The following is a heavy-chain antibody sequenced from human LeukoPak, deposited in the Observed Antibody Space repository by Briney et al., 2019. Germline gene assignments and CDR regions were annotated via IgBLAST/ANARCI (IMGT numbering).Heavy chain of an antibody. Sequence: GGSLRLSWAASGFTFSDDYMSWIRQAPGKWLEWVSYISSSGSNIYYADSVKGRFTISRKNDKNSLYLQMNSLRAADTAVYYCARGGYSSSFYWGQGTLVTVSS. J-gene: IGHJ4*02. CDR3: ARGGYSSSFY. V-gene: IGHV3-11*01. CDR2: ISSSGSNI. CDR1: GFTFSDDY. D-gene: IGHD6-6*01.